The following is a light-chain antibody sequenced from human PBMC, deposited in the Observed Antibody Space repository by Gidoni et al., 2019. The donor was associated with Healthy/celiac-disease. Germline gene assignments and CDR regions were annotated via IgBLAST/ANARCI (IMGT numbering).Light chain of an antibody. CDR1: QSVLYSSNNKNY. CDR2: WAS. CDR3: QQYYSTLWT. J-gene: IGKJ1*01. Sequence: GSLGERATINCKSSQSVLYSSNNKNYLAWYQQKPGQPPKLLIYWASTRESGVPYRFSGSGSGTDFTLTISSLQAEDVAVYYCQQYYSTLWTFGQGTKVEIK. V-gene: IGKV4-1*01.